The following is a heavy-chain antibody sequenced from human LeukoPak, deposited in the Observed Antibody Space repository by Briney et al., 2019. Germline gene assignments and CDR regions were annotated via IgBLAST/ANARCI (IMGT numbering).Heavy chain of an antibody. CDR3: AREVAVADPSFDY. CDR2: IYYSGST. Sequence: PSETLSLTCTVSGGSISSSSYYWGWIRQPPGKGLEWIGSIYYSGSTYYNPSLKSRVTISVDTSKNQFSLKLSSVTAADTAVYYCAREVAVADPSFDYWGQGTLVTVSS. CDR1: GGSISSSSYY. J-gene: IGHJ4*02. D-gene: IGHD6-19*01. V-gene: IGHV4-39*07.